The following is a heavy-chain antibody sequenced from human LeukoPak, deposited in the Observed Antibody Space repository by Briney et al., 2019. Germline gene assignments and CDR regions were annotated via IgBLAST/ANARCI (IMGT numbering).Heavy chain of an antibody. V-gene: IGHV3-30*04. CDR1: GFIFNSYA. J-gene: IGHJ6*04. D-gene: IGHD3-10*02. Sequence: GGSLRLSCAASGFIFNSYAMHWVRQAPGKGLEWVAAISYDGTNKYYADSVKGRFTISRDNSKSTLSLQMNSLRAEDTAVYYCAELGITMIGGVWGKGTTVTISS. CDR3: AELGITMIGGV. CDR2: ISYDGTNK.